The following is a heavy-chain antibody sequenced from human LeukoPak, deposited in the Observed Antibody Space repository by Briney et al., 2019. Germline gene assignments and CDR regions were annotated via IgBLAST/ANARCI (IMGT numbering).Heavy chain of an antibody. V-gene: IGHV1-24*01. CDR3: ATAPYYDRLPIDY. D-gene: IGHD3-22*01. CDR2: FDPEDGET. CDR1: GYTLTELS. Sequence: ALVKVSCKVSGYTLTELSMQWVRQAPGKGLEWMGGFDPEDGETIYAQKFQGRVTMTEDTSTDTAYMELSSLRSEDTAVYYCATAPYYDRLPIDYWGQGTLVTVSS. J-gene: IGHJ4*02.